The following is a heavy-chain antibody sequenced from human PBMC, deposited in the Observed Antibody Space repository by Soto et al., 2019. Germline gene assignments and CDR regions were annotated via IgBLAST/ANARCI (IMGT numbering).Heavy chain of an antibody. CDR1: GGSISSSSYY. V-gene: IGHV4-39*01. CDR2: IYYSGST. Sequence: QLQLQESGPGLVKPSETLSLTCTVSGGSISSSSYYWGWIRQPPGKGLEWIGSIYYSGSTYYNPSLKSRVTISVDTSKNQFTLKLSSVTAADTAVYYCASPLGYCSGGSCYARNDAFDILGQGTMVTVSS. D-gene: IGHD2-15*01. J-gene: IGHJ3*02. CDR3: ASPLGYCSGGSCYARNDAFDI.